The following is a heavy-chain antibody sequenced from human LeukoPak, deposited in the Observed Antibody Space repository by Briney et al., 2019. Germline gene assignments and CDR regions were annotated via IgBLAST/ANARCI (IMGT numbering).Heavy chain of an antibody. CDR3: AKDFVGTGNFRGGDY. Sequence: GGSLRLSCAASGFTFRTYWMNWVRQTPGKGLEWVASIKEDGSEKYHVDSVKGRFTISRDNSKNILYLQMNSLRAEDTALYYCAKDFVGTGNFRGGDYWGQGTLVTVSS. CDR1: GFTFRTYW. CDR2: IKEDGSEK. V-gene: IGHV3-7*03. J-gene: IGHJ4*02. D-gene: IGHD1-1*01.